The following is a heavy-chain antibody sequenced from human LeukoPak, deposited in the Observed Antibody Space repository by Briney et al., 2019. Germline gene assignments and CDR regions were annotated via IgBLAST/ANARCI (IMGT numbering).Heavy chain of an antibody. CDR2: MNPNSGNT. J-gene: IGHJ4*02. CDR1: GYTFTSYD. D-gene: IGHD6-19*01. Sequence: ASVKVSCKASGYTFTSYDINWVRQATGQGLEWMGSMNPNSGNTGYALKFQGRVTMTRNTSISTAYMELSSLRSEDTAVYYCASLDRGSGWYEFVDYWGQGTLVTVSS. CDR3: ASLDRGSGWYEFVDY. V-gene: IGHV1-8*01.